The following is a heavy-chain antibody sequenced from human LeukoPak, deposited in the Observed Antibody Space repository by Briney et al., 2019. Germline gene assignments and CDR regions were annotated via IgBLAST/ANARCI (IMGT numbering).Heavy chain of an antibody. J-gene: IGHJ6*02. D-gene: IGHD3-16*01. CDR2: TYYRSKWYN. Sequence: SQTLSLTCAISGDSVSRNSAAWNWLRQSPSRGLEWLGRTYYRSKWYNDYAVSVKSLITINPDTSKNQFSLQLNSVTPEDTAVFYCAGGLFQDGMDVWGQGTTVTVSS. V-gene: IGHV6-1*01. CDR1: GDSVSRNSAA. CDR3: AGGLFQDGMDV.